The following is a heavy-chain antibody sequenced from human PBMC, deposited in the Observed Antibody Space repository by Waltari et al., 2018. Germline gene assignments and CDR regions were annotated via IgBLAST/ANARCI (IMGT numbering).Heavy chain of an antibody. V-gene: IGHV3-53*01. J-gene: IGHJ4*02. CDR3: ARDEGYGSYSLDY. CDR1: GFTVSSNY. Sequence: EVQLVESGGGLIQPGGSLRLSCAASGFTVSSNYMSWVRQAPGKGREWVSVIYGVGSKTYADPGKGRSTIPRDNSKNPLYLKMNGRRAEDTAVNYGARDEGYGSYSLDYWGQGTLVTVSS. D-gene: IGHD1-26*01. CDR2: IYGVGSK.